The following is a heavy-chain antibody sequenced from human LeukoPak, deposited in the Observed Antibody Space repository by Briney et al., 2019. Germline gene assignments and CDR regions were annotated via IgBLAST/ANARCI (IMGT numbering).Heavy chain of an antibody. CDR3: ARRSGSGSYYFDY. D-gene: IGHD3-10*01. J-gene: IGHJ4*02. CDR2: IYHSGST. V-gene: IGHV4-30-2*01. CDR1: GGSISSGGYY. Sequence: SENLSLTCTVSGGSISSGGYYWSWIRQPPGKGLEWIGYIYHSGSTYYNPSLKSRVTISVDRSKNQFSLKLSSVTAADTAVYYCARRSGSGSYYFDYWGQGTLVTVSS.